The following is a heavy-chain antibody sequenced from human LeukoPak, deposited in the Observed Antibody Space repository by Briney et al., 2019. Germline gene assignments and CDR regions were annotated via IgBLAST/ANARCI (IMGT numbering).Heavy chain of an antibody. Sequence: PGGSLRLSCAASGSTFSSYGMHWVRQAPGKGLEWVAVIWYDGSNKYYADSVKGRFTISRDNSKNTLYLQMNSLRAEDTAVYYCAKDSGSYHSGGDYWGQGTLVTVSS. CDR1: GSTFSSYG. CDR2: IWYDGSNK. V-gene: IGHV3-33*06. CDR3: AKDSGSYHSGGDY. J-gene: IGHJ4*02. D-gene: IGHD1-26*01.